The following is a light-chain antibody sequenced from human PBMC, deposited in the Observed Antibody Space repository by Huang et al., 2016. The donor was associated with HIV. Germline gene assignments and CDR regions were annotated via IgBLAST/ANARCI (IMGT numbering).Light chain of an antibody. Sequence: EVVMTQSPATLSVSPGERATLSCRASQSVSSNLAWYQQKPGQAPRRLIYGASTRATGIPARFSGSGSGTEFTLTISSLQSEDFAVYYCQQYNNWPPVTFGQGTKLEIK. CDR3: QQYNNWPPVT. CDR1: QSVSSN. V-gene: IGKV3D-15*01. J-gene: IGKJ2*01. CDR2: GAS.